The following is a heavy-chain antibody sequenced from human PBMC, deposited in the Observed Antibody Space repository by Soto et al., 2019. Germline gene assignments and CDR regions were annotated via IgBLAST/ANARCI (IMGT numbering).Heavy chain of an antibody. CDR2: INHSGST. CDR1: GGSFSGYY. J-gene: IGHJ5*02. Sequence: QVQLQQWGAGLLKPSETLSLTCAVYGGSFSGYYWSWIRQPPGKGLEWIGEINHSGSTNYNPSLKSRVTISVDTSKNQCSLKLSSVTAADTAVYYCTRASAVVAATKRFDPWGQGTLVTVSS. CDR3: TRASAVVAATKRFDP. D-gene: IGHD2-15*01. V-gene: IGHV4-34*01.